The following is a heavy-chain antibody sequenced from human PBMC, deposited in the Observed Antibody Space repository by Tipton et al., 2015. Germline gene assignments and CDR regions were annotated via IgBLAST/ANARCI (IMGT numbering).Heavy chain of an antibody. V-gene: IGHV3-33*01. J-gene: IGHJ6*02. CDR2: MWSDENNK. Sequence: RSLRLSCAASGFNFRDYGMEWVRQAPGKGLEWVAVMWSDENNKYYAESVKGRFTISRDNSKNTLYLQMNNLRAEDTAVYYCARIGDYAHYGMDVWGQGTTGTVSS. CDR3: ARIGDYAHYGMDV. D-gene: IGHD4-17*01. CDR1: GFNFRDYG.